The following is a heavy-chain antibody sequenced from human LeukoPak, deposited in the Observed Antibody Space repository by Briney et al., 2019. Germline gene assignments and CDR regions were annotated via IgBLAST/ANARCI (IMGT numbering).Heavy chain of an antibody. D-gene: IGHD3-10*01. J-gene: IGHJ4*02. Sequence: ASVKVSCKVSGYTLTGLSMHWVRQAPGKGLEWMGGFDPEDGETIYAQKFQGRVTMTEDTSTDTAYMELSSLRSEDTAVYYCATTGGLWFGESVDYWGQGTLVTVSS. V-gene: IGHV1-24*01. CDR1: GYTLTGLS. CDR2: FDPEDGET. CDR3: ATTGGLWFGESVDY.